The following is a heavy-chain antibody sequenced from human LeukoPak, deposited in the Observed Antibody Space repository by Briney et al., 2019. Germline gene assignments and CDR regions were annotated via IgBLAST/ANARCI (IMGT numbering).Heavy chain of an antibody. CDR3: ARDLEWELLGLSY. Sequence: ASVKVSCKASGHTFTGYYMHWVRQAPGQGLEWMGWINPNSGGTNYAQKFQGRVTMTRDTSISTAYMELSRLRSDDTAVYYYARDLEWELLGLSYWGQGTLVTVSS. CDR2: INPNSGGT. V-gene: IGHV1-2*02. CDR1: GHTFTGYY. J-gene: IGHJ4*02. D-gene: IGHD1-26*01.